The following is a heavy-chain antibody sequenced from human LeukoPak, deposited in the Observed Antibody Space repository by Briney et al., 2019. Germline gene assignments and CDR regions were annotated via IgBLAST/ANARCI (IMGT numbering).Heavy chain of an antibody. CDR1: GGTFSSYA. CDR3: ARDRDYYDSSGYYLDY. V-gene: IGHV1-69*05. Sequence: SVKVSCKASGGTFSSYAISWVRQAPGQGLEWMGGMIPIFGTANYAQKFQGRVTITTDESTSTAYMELSSLRSEDTAVYYCARDRDYYDSSGYYLDYWGQGTLVTVSS. D-gene: IGHD3-22*01. CDR2: MIPIFGTA. J-gene: IGHJ4*02.